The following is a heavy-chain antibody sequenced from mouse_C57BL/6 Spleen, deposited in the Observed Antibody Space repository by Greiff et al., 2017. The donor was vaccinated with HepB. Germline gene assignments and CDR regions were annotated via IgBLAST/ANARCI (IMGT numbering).Heavy chain of an antibody. J-gene: IGHJ4*01. D-gene: IGHD1-1*01. CDR2: ISSGGDYI. V-gene: IGHV5-9-1*02. Sequence: EVHLVESGEGLVKPGGSLKLSCAASGFTFSSYAMSWVRQTPEKRLEWVAYISSGGDYIYYADTVKGRFTISRDNARNTLYLQMSSLKSEDTAMYYCTRDLAYYGSSYAMDYWGQGTSVTVSS. CDR1: GFTFSSYA. CDR3: TRDLAYYGSSYAMDY.